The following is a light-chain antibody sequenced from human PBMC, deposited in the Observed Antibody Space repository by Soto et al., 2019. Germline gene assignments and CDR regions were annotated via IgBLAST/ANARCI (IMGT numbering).Light chain of an antibody. V-gene: IGKV3-20*01. CDR3: QQYGSSPPYT. J-gene: IGKJ2*01. CDR1: QSVSNNY. Sequence: EVVLTQSPGTLSLSPGERATLSCRASQSVSNNYLAWYQQKPGQSPKLLIFGSSDRATGIPDRFSGSGSGTDFTLTISSLEHEDFAVYYCQQYGSSPPYTFGQGTNLEIK. CDR2: GSS.